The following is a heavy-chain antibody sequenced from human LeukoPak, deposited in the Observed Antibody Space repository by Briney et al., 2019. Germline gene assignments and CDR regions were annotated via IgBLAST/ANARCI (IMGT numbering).Heavy chain of an antibody. CDR3: AKSDWFDP. J-gene: IGHJ5*02. CDR1: GFTLSSGSW. CDR2: SRSNGSST. V-gene: IGHV3-74*01. Sequence: PGGSLRLSCAASGFTLSSGSWMHWVRQGPGKGLVWVSRSRSNGSSTTYAHSVNGRFTISTDNAKNTLYLHMNSLRDDDTAVYYCAKSDWFDPWGQGTLVTVSS.